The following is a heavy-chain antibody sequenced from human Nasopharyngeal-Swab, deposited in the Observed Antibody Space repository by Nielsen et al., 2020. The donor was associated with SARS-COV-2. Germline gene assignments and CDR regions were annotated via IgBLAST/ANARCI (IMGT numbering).Heavy chain of an antibody. CDR2: INPSGGST. Sequence: ASVKVSCKASGYTFTSYGISWVRQAPGQGLEWMGIINPSGGSTSYAQKFQGRVTMTRGTSTSTVYMELSSLRSEDTAVYYCARVRRIAAAASYGMDVWGQGTTVTVSS. J-gene: IGHJ6*02. V-gene: IGHV1-46*01. D-gene: IGHD6-13*01. CDR3: ARVRRIAAAASYGMDV. CDR1: GYTFTSYG.